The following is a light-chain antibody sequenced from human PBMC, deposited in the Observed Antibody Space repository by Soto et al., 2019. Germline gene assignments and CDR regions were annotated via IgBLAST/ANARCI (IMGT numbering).Light chain of an antibody. J-gene: IGLJ2*01. V-gene: IGLV4-69*01. Sequence: QSVLTQSPSASASLGASVNLTCTLSSGHISYTIAWHQQHPEKGPRYLMRVNSDGRHYKGDGIPDRFSGSSSGAERYLTISSLQSEDEADYHCQTWGSGIVLFGGGTKLTVL. CDR1: SGHISYT. CDR2: VNSDGRH. CDR3: QTWGSGIVL.